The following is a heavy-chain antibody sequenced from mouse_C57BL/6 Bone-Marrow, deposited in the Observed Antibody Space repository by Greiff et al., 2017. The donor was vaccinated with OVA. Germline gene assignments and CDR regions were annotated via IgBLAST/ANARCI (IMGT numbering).Heavy chain of an antibody. Sequence: EVKLQESGPELVKPGASVKISCKASGYTFTDYYMNWVKQSHGKSLEWIGDINPNNGGTSYNQKFKGKATLTVDKSSSTAYMELRSLTSEDSAVYYCARLEGRGYFDYWGQGTTLTVSS. CDR2: INPNNGGT. V-gene: IGHV1-26*01. CDR3: ARLEGRGYFDY. J-gene: IGHJ2*01. CDR1: GYTFTDYY. D-gene: IGHD3-3*01.